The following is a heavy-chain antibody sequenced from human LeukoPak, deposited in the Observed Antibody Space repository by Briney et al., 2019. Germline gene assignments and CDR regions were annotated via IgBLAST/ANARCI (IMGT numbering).Heavy chain of an antibody. V-gene: IGHV1-69*05. CDR1: GGTFSSYA. J-gene: IGHJ3*02. CDR2: IIPIFCTA. D-gene: IGHD1-26*01. CDR3: AGSQVMTVGAIRALDAFDI. Sequence: SVKVSCKASGGTFSSYAISWVRQAPGQGLEWMGGIIPIFCTANYAQKFQGRVTITTDESTSTAYMELSSLRSEDTAVYYCAGSQVMTVGAIRALDAFDIWGQGTMVTVSS.